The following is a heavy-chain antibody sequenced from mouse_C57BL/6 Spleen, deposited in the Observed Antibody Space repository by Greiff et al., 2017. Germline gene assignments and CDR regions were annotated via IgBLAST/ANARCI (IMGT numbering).Heavy chain of an antibody. CDR3: AKNQNYGSSYVQFAY. D-gene: IGHD1-1*01. Sequence: VQLVESGPGLVQPSQSLSITCTVSGFSLTSYGVHWVRQSPGKGLEWLGVIWRGGSTDYNAAFMSRLSITKDNSKSQVFFKMNSLQADDTAIYYCAKNQNYGSSYVQFAYWGQGTLVTVSA. CDR2: IWRGGST. V-gene: IGHV2-5*01. CDR1: GFSLTSYG. J-gene: IGHJ3*01.